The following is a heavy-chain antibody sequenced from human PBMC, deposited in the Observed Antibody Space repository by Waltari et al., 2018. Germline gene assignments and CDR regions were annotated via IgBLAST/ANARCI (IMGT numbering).Heavy chain of an antibody. Sequence: EVQLVESRGGLVEPGRSLRLSCTASGFTFDDYAMQWVRQTPGKGLEWLSGSSWNSGSMAYADSVKGRFTISRDNAKNSLYLQMNSLRAEDTAFYYCAKTGDGYSTTWIDYWGQGTLVTVSS. CDR1: GFTFDDYA. V-gene: IGHV3-9*01. CDR2: SSWNSGSM. J-gene: IGHJ4*02. CDR3: AKTGDGYSTTWIDY. D-gene: IGHD2-2*01.